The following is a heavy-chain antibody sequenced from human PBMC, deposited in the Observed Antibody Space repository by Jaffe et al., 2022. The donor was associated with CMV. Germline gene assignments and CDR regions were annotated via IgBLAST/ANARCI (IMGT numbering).Heavy chain of an antibody. D-gene: IGHD4-17*01. CDR2: ISGSGDNT. CDR3: AKDRGMTTVTTVDS. J-gene: IGHJ4*02. CDR1: GFTFSNYA. Sequence: EVQLLDSGGGLVQPGGSLRLSCAASGFTFSNYAMSWVRQAPGKGLEWVSVISGSGDNTYYTDSVKGRFTISRDNSKNMLYLQMSSLRAEDTALYYCAKDRGMTTVTTVDSWGQGTLVTVSS. V-gene: IGHV3-23*01.